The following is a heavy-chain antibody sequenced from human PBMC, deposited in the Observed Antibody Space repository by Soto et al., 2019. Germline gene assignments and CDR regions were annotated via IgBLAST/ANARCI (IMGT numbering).Heavy chain of an antibody. CDR3: TTTLGDDILIPFY. J-gene: IGHJ4*02. Sequence: EVQLVESGGGLVKPGGSLRLSCAASGFTFSNAWMSWVRQAPGKGLEWVGRIKSKTDGGTTDYAAPVKGRFTISRDDSKNTLYLQMNSLKTEDTAVYYCTTTLGDDILIPFYWGQGTLVTVSS. CDR2: IKSKTDGGTT. CDR1: GFTFSNAW. V-gene: IGHV3-15*01. D-gene: IGHD3-9*01.